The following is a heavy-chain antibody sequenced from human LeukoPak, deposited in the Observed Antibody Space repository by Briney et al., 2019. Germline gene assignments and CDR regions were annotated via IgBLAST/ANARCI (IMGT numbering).Heavy chain of an antibody. J-gene: IGHJ3*02. V-gene: IGHV3-20*04. CDR1: GFTFDDYG. D-gene: IGHD4-17*01. CDR3: ARPRMTTVTLTWVHDAFDI. Sequence: PGGSLRLSCAASGFTFDDYGMSWVRQAPGKGLEWVSGINGNGGSTGYADSVKGRFTISRDNAKNSLYLKMNSLRAEDTALYYCARPRMTTVTLTWVHDAFDIWGQGTMVTVSS. CDR2: INGNGGST.